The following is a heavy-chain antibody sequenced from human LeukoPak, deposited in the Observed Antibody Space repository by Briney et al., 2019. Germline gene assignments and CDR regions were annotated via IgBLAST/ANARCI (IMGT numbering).Heavy chain of an antibody. CDR1: GGSTSSSSYY. CDR2: IYYSGST. D-gene: IGHD3-10*01. J-gene: IGHJ4*02. V-gene: IGHV4-39*01. CDR3: ARLGTMVRGVKAYYFDY. Sequence: PSETLSLTCTVSGGSTSSSSYYWGWIRQPPGKGLEWIGSIYYSGSTYYNPSLKSRVTISVDTSKNQFSLKLSSVTAADTAAYYCARLGTMVRGVKAYYFDYWGQGTLVTVSS.